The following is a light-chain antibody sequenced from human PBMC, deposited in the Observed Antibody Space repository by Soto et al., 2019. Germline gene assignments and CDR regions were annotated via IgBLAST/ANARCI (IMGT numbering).Light chain of an antibody. V-gene: IGKV1-39*01. Sequence: DIQMTQSPSSLSASVGDRVTITCRASQSISSYLNWYQQKPGKAPKLLIYAASSLQSGVPSRFSGSGSGTEFTLTITGLQPDDFATYYCQQYHDYPLTFGGGTKVDIK. CDR2: AAS. J-gene: IGKJ4*01. CDR3: QQYHDYPLT. CDR1: QSISSY.